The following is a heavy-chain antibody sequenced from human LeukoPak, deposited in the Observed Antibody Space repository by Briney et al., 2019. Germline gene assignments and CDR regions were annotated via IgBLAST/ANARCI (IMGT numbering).Heavy chain of an antibody. D-gene: IGHD5-18*01. CDR3: GKRGNSHGSEY. CDR1: GSTFDDYD. Sequence: GGSLRLSCAAVGSTFDDYDMTWGRPAPGKGLEWGAGINYNGGSTGYADPVKGRFTVSRDNAKTSLYLQMDMLRAQETVFFYWGKRGNSHGSEYWGQGTLVTVSS. CDR2: INYNGGST. V-gene: IGHV3-20*04. J-gene: IGHJ4*02.